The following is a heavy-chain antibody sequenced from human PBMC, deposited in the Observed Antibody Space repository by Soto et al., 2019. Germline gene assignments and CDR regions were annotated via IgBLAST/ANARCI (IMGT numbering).Heavy chain of an antibody. CDR3: ARTGDSSGSYTFAF. CDR2: INPNSGGT. Sequence: ASVKVSCKASGYTFTGYYMHWVRQAPGQGLEWMGWINPNSGGTNYAQKFQGWVTMTTDTSTSTAYMELSSLRSEDTAVYYCARTGDSSGSYTFAFWGQGTLVTVSS. V-gene: IGHV1-2*04. CDR1: GYTFTGYY. D-gene: IGHD3-22*01. J-gene: IGHJ4*02.